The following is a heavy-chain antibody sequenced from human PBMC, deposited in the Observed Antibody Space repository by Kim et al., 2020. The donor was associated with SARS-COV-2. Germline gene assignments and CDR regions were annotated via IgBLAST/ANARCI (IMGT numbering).Heavy chain of an antibody. CDR1: GGTFSSYA. Sequence: SVKVSCKASGGTFSSYAISWVRQAPGQGLEWMGGIIPIFGTANYAQKFQGRVTITADESTSTAYMELSSLRSEDTAVYYCARDPFRGSSWDFYFDYWGQGTLVTVSS. D-gene: IGHD6-13*01. CDR2: IIPIFGTA. J-gene: IGHJ4*02. CDR3: ARDPFRGSSWDFYFDY. V-gene: IGHV1-69*13.